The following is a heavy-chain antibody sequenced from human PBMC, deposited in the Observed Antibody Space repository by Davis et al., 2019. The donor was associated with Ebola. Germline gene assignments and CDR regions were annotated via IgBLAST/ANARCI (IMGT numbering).Heavy chain of an antibody. CDR2: IRYDGSNK. V-gene: IGHV3-30*02. D-gene: IGHD3-3*01. CDR3: ARGDYDFWSGYYKDWFDH. CDR1: GFTFSSYG. J-gene: IGHJ5*02. Sequence: GESLKISCAASGFTFSSYGMHWVRQAPGKGLEWVAFIRYDGSNKYYADSVKGRFTISRDNSKNTLYLQMNSLRAEDTAVYYCARGDYDFWSGYYKDWFDHWGQGTLVTVSS.